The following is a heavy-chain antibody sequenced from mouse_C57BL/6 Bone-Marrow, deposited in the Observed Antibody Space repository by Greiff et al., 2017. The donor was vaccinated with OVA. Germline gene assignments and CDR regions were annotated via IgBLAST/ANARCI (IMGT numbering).Heavy chain of an antibody. Sequence: EVHVKQSGAELVRPGASVTLSCTASGFNIKDYYMHWVKQRPEHGLEWIGGIDPENGGTAYASKFQGKAIITADTSSNTAYLALSSLTSEDTDVYYYNYYSGRRYGYFDVWGKGTTVTVSS. D-gene: IGHD1-1*01. CDR3: NYYSGRRYGYFDV. V-gene: IGHV14-4*01. CDR1: GFNIKDYY. CDR2: IDPENGGT. J-gene: IGHJ1*03.